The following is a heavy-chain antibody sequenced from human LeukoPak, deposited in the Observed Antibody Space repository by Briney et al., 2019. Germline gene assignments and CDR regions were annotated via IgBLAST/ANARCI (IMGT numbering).Heavy chain of an antibody. J-gene: IGHJ4*02. CDR2: INTNTGNP. V-gene: IGHV7-4-1*02. Sequence: ASEKVSCKASGYTFTSYAMNWVRQAPGQGLEWMGWINTNTGNPTYAQGFTGRFVFSLDTSVSTAYLQISSLKAEDTAVYYCARVREHYDYVWGSYRYYFDYWGQGTLVTVSS. CDR1: GYTFTSYA. CDR3: ARVREHYDYVWGSYRYYFDY. D-gene: IGHD3-16*02.